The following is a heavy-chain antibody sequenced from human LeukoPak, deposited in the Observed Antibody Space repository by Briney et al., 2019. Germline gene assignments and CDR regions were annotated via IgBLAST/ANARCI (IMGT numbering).Heavy chain of an antibody. Sequence: PSETLSLTCTVSGGSISSYYWSWIRQPPGKGLECIGYIYYSGSTNYNPSLKSRVTISVDTSKNQFSLKLSSVTAADTAVYYCARERRDSNWALPRYFDLWSRGTLVTVSS. CDR1: GGSISSYY. CDR3: ARERRDSNWALPRYFDL. CDR2: IYYSGST. J-gene: IGHJ2*01. V-gene: IGHV4-59*01. D-gene: IGHD4-11*01.